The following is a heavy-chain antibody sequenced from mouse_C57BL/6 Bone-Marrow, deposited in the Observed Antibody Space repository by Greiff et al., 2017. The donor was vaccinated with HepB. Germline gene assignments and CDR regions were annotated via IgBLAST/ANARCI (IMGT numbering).Heavy chain of an antibody. CDR2: IRNKANGYTT. J-gene: IGHJ4*01. CDR3: ARYGDGNYLYAMDY. CDR1: GFTFTDYY. V-gene: IGHV7-3*01. Sequence: EVKVVESGGGLVQPGGSLSLSCAASGFTFTDYYMSWVRQPPGKALEWLGFIRNKANGYTTEYSASVKGRFTISRDNSQSILYLQMNALRAEDSATYYCARYGDGNYLYAMDYWGQGTSVTVSS. D-gene: IGHD2-1*01.